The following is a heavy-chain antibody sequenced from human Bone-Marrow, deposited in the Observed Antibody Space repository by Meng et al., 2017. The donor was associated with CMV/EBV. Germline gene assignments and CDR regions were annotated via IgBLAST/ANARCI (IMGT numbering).Heavy chain of an antibody. V-gene: IGHV3-23*01. D-gene: IGHD2-2*02. Sequence: GGSLRLSCAASGFTFSSYAMHWVRQAPGKGLEWVSAISGGGGSTYFADSVKGRFTISRDNSKNTLYLLMNSLRAEDTDVYYCAKYCTSTSCYSEGHYYGMDVWGQGTTVTVSS. CDR3: AKYCTSTSCYSEGHYYGMDV. CDR2: ISGGGGST. J-gene: IGHJ6*02. CDR1: GFTFSSYA.